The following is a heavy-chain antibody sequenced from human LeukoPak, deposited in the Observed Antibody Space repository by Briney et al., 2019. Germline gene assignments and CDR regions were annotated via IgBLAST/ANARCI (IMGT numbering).Heavy chain of an antibody. CDR1: GLTYSSYW. CDR3: ARGIEGGITGTDY. Sequence: GGSLRLSCAASGLTYSSYWMSWVRPAPGKGLEWVANIKQDGSEKSYVDSVKGRFTISRDNAKNSLYLQMNSLRAEDTAVYYCARGIEGGITGTDYWGQGTLVTVSS. D-gene: IGHD1-20*01. CDR2: IKQDGSEK. J-gene: IGHJ4*02. V-gene: IGHV3-7*01.